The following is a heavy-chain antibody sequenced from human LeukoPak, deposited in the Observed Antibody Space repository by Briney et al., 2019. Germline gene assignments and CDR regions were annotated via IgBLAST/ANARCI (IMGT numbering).Heavy chain of an antibody. Sequence: SETLSLTCTVSGGSISSYYWSWIRQPAGKGLEWIGRIYTSGSTNYNPSLKSRVTMSVDTSKNQFSLKLSSVTAADTAVYYCASVLRFLEWSGNYYYYGMDVWGQGTTVTVSS. CDR3: ASVLRFLEWSGNYYYYGMDV. V-gene: IGHV4-4*07. J-gene: IGHJ6*02. CDR1: GGSISSYY. D-gene: IGHD3-3*01. CDR2: IYTSGST.